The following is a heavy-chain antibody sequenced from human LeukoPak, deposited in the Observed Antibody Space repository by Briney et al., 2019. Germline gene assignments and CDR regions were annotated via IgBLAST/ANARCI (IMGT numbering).Heavy chain of an antibody. CDR3: AKRLIGNSGLYNFDY. CDR2: ISGSGDST. Sequence: GGSLRLSCAASGFTFSSYAMSWVRQAPGKGLEWVSAISGSGDSTYYADSVKGRFTISRDNSKNTLYLQMNSLRAEDTAIYYCAKRLIGNSGLYNFDYWGQGALVTVSS. D-gene: IGHD1-7*01. J-gene: IGHJ4*02. CDR1: GFTFSSYA. V-gene: IGHV3-23*01.